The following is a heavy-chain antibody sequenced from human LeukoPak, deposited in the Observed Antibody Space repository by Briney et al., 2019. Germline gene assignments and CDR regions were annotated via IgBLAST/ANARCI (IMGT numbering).Heavy chain of an antibody. Sequence: SVRVSCAASGGTFSSYAISWVRQAPGQGLEWMGGIIPIFGTANYAQKFQGRVTITTDESTSTAYMELSSLRSEDTAVYYCARGAVEGIDYWGQGTLVTVSS. CDR2: IIPIFGTA. CDR3: ARGAVEGIDY. CDR1: GGTFSSYA. D-gene: IGHD6-19*01. J-gene: IGHJ4*02. V-gene: IGHV1-69*05.